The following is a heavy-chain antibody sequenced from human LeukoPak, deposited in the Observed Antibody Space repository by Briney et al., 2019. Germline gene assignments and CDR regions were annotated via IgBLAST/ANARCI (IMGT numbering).Heavy chain of an antibody. Sequence: GSLLLSGVAAGFFFGDFAMSGGRLAAGKGLEWVSSISGSGDGTYYADSVKGRFTISRDNSRNTMYLQTNSLRAEDTALYYCAKQEGWELGDYYFDYWGQGTLVTVSS. D-gene: IGHD1-26*01. J-gene: IGHJ4*02. CDR1: GFFFGDFA. V-gene: IGHV3-23*01. CDR2: ISGSGDGT. CDR3: AKQEGWELGDYYFDY.